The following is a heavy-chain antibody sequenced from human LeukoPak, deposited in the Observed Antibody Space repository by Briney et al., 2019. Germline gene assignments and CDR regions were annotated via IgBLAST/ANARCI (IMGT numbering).Heavy chain of an antibody. V-gene: IGHV3-21*01. CDR3: ARDPDSSGPGVYFDY. Sequence: GGSLRLSCAAPGFTFSSYSMNWVRQAPGKGLEWVSSISSSSSYIYYADSVKGRFTISRDNAKNSLYLQMNSLRAEDTAVYYCARDPDSSGPGVYFDYWGQGTLVTVSS. CDR1: GFTFSSYS. CDR2: ISSSSSYI. J-gene: IGHJ4*02. D-gene: IGHD3-22*01.